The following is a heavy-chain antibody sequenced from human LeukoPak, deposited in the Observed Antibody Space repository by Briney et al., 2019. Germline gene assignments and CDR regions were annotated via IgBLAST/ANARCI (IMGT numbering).Heavy chain of an antibody. CDR1: GYTFTGYD. V-gene: IGHV1-8*01. CDR2: MNPNSGNT. CDR3: AISIQLWLLFDP. Sequence: ASVKVSCKASGYTFTGYDINWVRQATGQGLEWMGWMNPNSGNTGYAQKFQGRVTMTRNTSISTAYMELSSLRSEDTAVYYCAISIQLWLLFDPWGQGTLVTVSS. J-gene: IGHJ5*02. D-gene: IGHD5-18*01.